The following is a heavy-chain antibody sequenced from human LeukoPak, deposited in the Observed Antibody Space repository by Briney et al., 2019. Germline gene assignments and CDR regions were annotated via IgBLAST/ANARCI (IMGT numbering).Heavy chain of an antibody. CDR2: IYPGASDT. CDR1: GYSFTTHW. CDR3: ARRVGSGWPIDY. Sequence: GQSLKTSSQGSGYSFTTHWIAWVRQMPGKGLEWMGIIYPGASDTRYSPSFQGQVTISADKSISPAYLQWSSLKASDTAMYYCARRVGSGWPIDYWGQGTLVTVSS. V-gene: IGHV5-51*01. D-gene: IGHD6-19*01. J-gene: IGHJ4*02.